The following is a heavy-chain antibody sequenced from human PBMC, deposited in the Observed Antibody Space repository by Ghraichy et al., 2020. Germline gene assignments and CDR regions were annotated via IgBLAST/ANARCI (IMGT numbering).Heavy chain of an antibody. CDR3: ARGIVVVVAATPDWFDP. CDR1: GGSISSYY. Sequence: SQTLSLTCTVSGGSISSYYWSWIRQPPGKGLEWIGYIYYSGSTNYNPSLKSRVTISVDTSKNQFSLKLSSVTAADTAVYYCARGIVVVVAATPDWFDPWGQGTLVTVSS. D-gene: IGHD2-15*01. J-gene: IGHJ5*02. CDR2: IYYSGST. V-gene: IGHV4-59*01.